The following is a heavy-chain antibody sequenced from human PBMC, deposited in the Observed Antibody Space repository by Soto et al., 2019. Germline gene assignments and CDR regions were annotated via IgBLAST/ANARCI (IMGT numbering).Heavy chain of an antibody. J-gene: IGHJ1*01. D-gene: IGHD3-3*01. CDR3: ARDLEYDEYFQH. CDR1: GFTFSSYS. Sequence: GGSLRLSCAASGFTFSSYSMNWVRQAPGKGLEWVSSISSSSSYIYYADSVKGRFTISRDNAKNSLYLQMNSLRAEDTAVYYCARDLEYDEYFQHWGQGTLVTVSS. V-gene: IGHV3-21*01. CDR2: ISSSSSYI.